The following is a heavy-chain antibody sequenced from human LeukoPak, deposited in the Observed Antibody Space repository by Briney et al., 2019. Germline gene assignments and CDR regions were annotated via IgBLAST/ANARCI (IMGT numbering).Heavy chain of an antibody. J-gene: IGHJ4*02. CDR2: IKQDGSEK. Sequence: GGSLRLSCAASGFTFSSYWMSWVRQAPGKGLEWVANIKQDGSEKYYVDSVKGRFTISRDNAKNSLYLQMNSLRAEDTAVYYCARESSDDYSNYFDYWGQGTLVTVSS. V-gene: IGHV3-7*01. D-gene: IGHD4-11*01. CDR1: GFTFSSYW. CDR3: ARESSDDYSNYFDY.